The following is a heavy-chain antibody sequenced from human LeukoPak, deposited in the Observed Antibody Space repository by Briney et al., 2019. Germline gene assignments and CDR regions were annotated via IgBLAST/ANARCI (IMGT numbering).Heavy chain of an antibody. V-gene: IGHV4-34*01. CDR1: GGSFSGYY. Sequence: SETLPLTCAVYGGSFSGYYWSWIRQPPGKGLEWIGEINHSGSTNYNPSLKSRVTISVDTSKNQFSLKLSSVTAADTAVYYCARGRGYIVVVPAATAYFQHWGQGTLVTVSS. D-gene: IGHD2-2*01. J-gene: IGHJ1*01. CDR3: ARGRGYIVVVPAATAYFQH. CDR2: INHSGST.